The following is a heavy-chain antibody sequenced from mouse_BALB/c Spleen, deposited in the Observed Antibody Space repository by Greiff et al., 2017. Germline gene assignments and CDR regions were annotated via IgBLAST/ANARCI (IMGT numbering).Heavy chain of an antibody. V-gene: IGHV7-3*02. CDR2: IRNKANGYTT. J-gene: IGHJ3*01. CDR1: GFTFTDDY. CDR3: ARVYGKSPWLAY. D-gene: IGHD2-1*01. Sequence: EVKLQESGGGLVQPGGSLRLSCATSGFTFTDDYMSWVRQPPGKALEWLGFIRNKANGYTTEYSASVKGRFTISRDNSQSILYLQMNTLRAEDGATDCCARVYGKSPWLAYWGQGTLVTVSA.